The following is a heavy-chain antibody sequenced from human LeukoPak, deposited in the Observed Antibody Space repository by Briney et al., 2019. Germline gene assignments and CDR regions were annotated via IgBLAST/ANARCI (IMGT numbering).Heavy chain of an antibody. D-gene: IGHD6-19*01. Sequence: PSQTLSLTCTVSGGSISSGSHYWSWIRQPAGKGLEWIGRIYTSGSTNYNPSLKSRVTISVDTSKNQFSLKLSSVTAADTAVYYCARGRTPGIAVAGRSFDYWGQGTLVTVSS. J-gene: IGHJ4*02. CDR3: ARGRTPGIAVAGRSFDY. CDR2: IYTSGST. CDR1: GGSISSGSHY. V-gene: IGHV4-61*02.